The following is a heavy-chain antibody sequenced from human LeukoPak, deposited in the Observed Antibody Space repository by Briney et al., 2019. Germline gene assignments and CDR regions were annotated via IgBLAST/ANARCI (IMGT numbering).Heavy chain of an antibody. D-gene: IGHD3-10*01. CDR1: GFTFSNAW. CDR3: ARDLPSGSGSYYKRPLYFDY. Sequence: GGSLRLSCAASGFTFSNAWMSWVRQAPGKGLEWVSYISSSSSTIYYADSVKGRFTISRDNAKNSLYLQMNSLRAEDTAVYYCARDLPSGSGSYYKRPLYFDYWGQGTLVTVSS. CDR2: ISSSSSTI. V-gene: IGHV3-48*04. J-gene: IGHJ4*02.